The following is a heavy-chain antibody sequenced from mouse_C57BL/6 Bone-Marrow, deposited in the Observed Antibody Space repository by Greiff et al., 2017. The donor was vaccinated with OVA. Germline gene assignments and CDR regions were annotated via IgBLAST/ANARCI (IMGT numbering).Heavy chain of an antibody. J-gene: IGHJ2*01. CDR3: TPYYYFDY. D-gene: IGHD2-10*01. CDR2: IDPENGDT. Sequence: VQLQQSGAELVRPGASVKLSCTASGFNIKDVYMHWVKQRPEQGLEWIGWIDPENGDTEYASKFQGKATITADTSSNTAYLQLSSLTSEDTAVYYCTPYYYFDYWGQGTTLTVSS. CDR1: GFNIKDVY. V-gene: IGHV14-4*01.